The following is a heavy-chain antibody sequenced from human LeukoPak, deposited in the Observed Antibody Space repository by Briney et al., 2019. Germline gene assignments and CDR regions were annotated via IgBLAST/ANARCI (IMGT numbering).Heavy chain of an antibody. Sequence: ASVKVSCKASGYTFTSYAMHWVRQAPGQRLEWMGWINAGNGNTKYSQKFQGRVTITRDTSASTAYVELSSLRSEDTAVYYCARVQSAYCSSTSCYGGYFDYWGQGTLVTVSS. J-gene: IGHJ4*02. D-gene: IGHD2-2*01. CDR2: INAGNGNT. CDR3: ARVQSAYCSSTSCYGGYFDY. CDR1: GYTFTSYA. V-gene: IGHV1-3*01.